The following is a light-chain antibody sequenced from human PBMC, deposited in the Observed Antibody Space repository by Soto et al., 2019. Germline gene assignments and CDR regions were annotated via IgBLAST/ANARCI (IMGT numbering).Light chain of an antibody. V-gene: IGLV2-14*01. J-gene: IGLJ1*01. CDR2: EVS. CDR1: SSDVGAYNY. CDR3: SSYTSSSTYV. Sequence: QSVLTQPASVSGSPGQSIIISCTATSSDVGAYNYVSWYQQHPGKAPKLMIYEVSNRPSGVSNRFSGSKSGNAASLTISGLQAEDEADYYCSSYTSSSTYVFGTGTKVTVL.